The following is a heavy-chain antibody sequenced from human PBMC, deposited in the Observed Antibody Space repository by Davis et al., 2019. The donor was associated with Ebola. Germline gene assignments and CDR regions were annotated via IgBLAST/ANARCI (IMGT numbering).Heavy chain of an antibody. CDR1: GFTFSSYA. J-gene: IGHJ4*02. Sequence: GGSLRLSCAASGFTFSSYAMSWVRQAPGKGLEWVSAISGSGGSTYYADSVKGRFTISRDDSKNTAYLQMNSLRAEDTAVYYCARDENYYDSSGYYYVSVDYWGQGTLVTVSS. CDR2: ISGSGGST. V-gene: IGHV3-23*01. CDR3: ARDENYYDSSGYYYVSVDY. D-gene: IGHD3-22*01.